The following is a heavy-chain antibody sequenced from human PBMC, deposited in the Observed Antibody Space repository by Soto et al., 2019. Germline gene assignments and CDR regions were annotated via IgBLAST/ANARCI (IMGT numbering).Heavy chain of an antibody. D-gene: IGHD3-10*01. CDR1: GFTFSSYG. CDR2: LSYDGSNK. CDR3: AKDQLRGVRGVITYYYGMDV. V-gene: IGHV3-30*18. J-gene: IGHJ6*02. Sequence: QVQLVEAGGGVVQPGSSLRLSCAASGFTFSSYGLQWVRQAPGKGLEWVAVLSYDGSNKYYAESVKGRFTISRDNSKNTLYLQMNSLRAEDTAVYYCAKDQLRGVRGVITYYYGMDVWGQGTTVTVSS.